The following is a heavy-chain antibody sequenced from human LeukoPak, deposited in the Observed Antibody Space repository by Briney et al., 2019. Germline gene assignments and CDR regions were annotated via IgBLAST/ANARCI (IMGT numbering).Heavy chain of an antibody. CDR3: AKPGTTGTTHAYYYGMDV. CDR2: ISGSGGST. D-gene: IGHD1-1*01. CDR1: GFTFSSYA. J-gene: IGHJ6*04. Sequence: GGSLRLSCAASGFTFSSYAMSWVRQAPGKGLEWVSAISGSGGSTYYADSVKGRFTISRDNSKNTLYLQMNSLRAGDTAVYYCAKPGTTGTTHAYYYGMDVWGKGTTVTVSS. V-gene: IGHV3-23*01.